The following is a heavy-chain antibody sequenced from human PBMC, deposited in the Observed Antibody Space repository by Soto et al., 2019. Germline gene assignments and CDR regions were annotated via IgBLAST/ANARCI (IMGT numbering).Heavy chain of an antibody. Sequence: EVQLLVSGGGLVQPGGSLRLSCAESGFTFTDYAISWVRQAPGKGLEWVSSVTASGDITYYADSVKGRFTISRDNSKRTLHLQMNSLRADDTALYYRAKYLRASTLPTDNSFDYWGQGTLVTVSS. J-gene: IGHJ4*02. CDR2: VTASGDIT. CDR3: AKYLRASTLPTDNSFDY. CDR1: GFTFTDYA. V-gene: IGHV3-23*01. D-gene: IGHD3-16*01.